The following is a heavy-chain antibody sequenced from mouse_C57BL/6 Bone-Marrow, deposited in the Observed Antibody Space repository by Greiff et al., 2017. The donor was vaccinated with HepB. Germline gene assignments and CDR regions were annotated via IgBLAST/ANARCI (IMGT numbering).Heavy chain of an antibody. D-gene: IGHD1-1*01. CDR1: GFNIKDDY. J-gene: IGHJ2*01. CDR2: IDPENGDT. V-gene: IGHV14-4*01. Sequence: VQLQQSGAELVRPGASVKLSCTASGFNIKDDYMHWVKQRPEQGLEWIGWIDPENGDTEYASKFQGKATITADTSSNTAYLQLSSLTSEDTAVYYCTTHYYVSSYGYWGPGTTLTVSS. CDR3: TTHYYVSSYGY.